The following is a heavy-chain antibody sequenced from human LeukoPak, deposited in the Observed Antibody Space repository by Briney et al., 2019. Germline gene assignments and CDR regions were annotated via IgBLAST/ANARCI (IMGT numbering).Heavy chain of an antibody. J-gene: IGHJ4*02. V-gene: IGHV4-59*01. CDR2: IYYSGST. D-gene: IGHD6-6*01. CDR1: GGSISSYC. Sequence: SETLSLTCTVSGGSISSYCWSWIRQPPGKGLEWIGYIYYSGSTNYNPSLKSRVTISVDTSKNQFSLKLSSVTAADTAVYYCARVPYSSSPIDYWGQGTLVTVSS. CDR3: ARVPYSSSPIDY.